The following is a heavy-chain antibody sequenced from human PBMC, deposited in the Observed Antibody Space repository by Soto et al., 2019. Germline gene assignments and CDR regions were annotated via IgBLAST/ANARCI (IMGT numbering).Heavy chain of an antibody. CDR3: AREAGGISSAGEPYYYYGMDV. D-gene: IGHD6-13*01. J-gene: IGHJ6*02. Sequence: SSETLSLTCAVYGGSFSGYYWRWIRQPPGKGLEWIGEINHSGSTNYNPSLKSRVTVLIDTSKNLFFLKVSSVTAADTAVYYCAREAGGISSAGEPYYYYGMDVWGQGTTVTVSS. V-gene: IGHV4-34*01. CDR2: INHSGST. CDR1: GGSFSGYY.